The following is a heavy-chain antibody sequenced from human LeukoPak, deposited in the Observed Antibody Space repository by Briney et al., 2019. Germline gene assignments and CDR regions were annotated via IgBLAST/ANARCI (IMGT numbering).Heavy chain of an antibody. Sequence: SQTLSLTCTVSGGSVRRGNYYWTRIRQPAGSGLEWIGRIYTSGTTDYNPSLRTRVTISVDASRNQFSLNLSSVTAADTAVYYCLSLSQHYGGNSKFDYWGQGTLVTVSS. D-gene: IGHD4-23*01. CDR3: LSLSQHYGGNSKFDY. J-gene: IGHJ4*02. V-gene: IGHV4-61*02. CDR2: IYTSGTT. CDR1: GGSVRRGNYY.